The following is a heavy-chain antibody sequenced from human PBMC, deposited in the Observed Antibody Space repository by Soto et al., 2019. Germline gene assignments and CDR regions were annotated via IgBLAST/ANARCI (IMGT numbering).Heavy chain of an antibody. CDR3: ARAWDF. D-gene: IGHD1-26*01. J-gene: IGHJ1*01. CDR2: ISYSGSP. V-gene: IGHV4-30-4*01. CDR1: GVSVSRDYQ. Sequence: SETLSLTCTVSGVSVSRDYQWIWIRQPPGKGLEWIGHISYSGSPYYHPSLRSRLSISVDTSKNQFSLKVKSVTAADTAVYYCARAWDFWGQGTLVTVPQ.